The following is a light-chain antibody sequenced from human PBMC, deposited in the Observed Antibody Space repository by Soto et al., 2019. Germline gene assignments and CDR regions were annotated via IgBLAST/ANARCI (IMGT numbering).Light chain of an antibody. V-gene: IGLV2-14*01. CDR3: SSSTSGSTPFV. J-gene: IGLJ1*01. CDR1: SSDVGGSNS. Sequence: QSVLTQPASVSGSPGQSITISCTGTSSDVGGSNSVSWYQQHPGQAPKLMISEVNNRPSGVSNRFSGSKSGNTASLTISGLQAEDEADYYCSSSTSGSTPFVFGAGTKFAVL. CDR2: EVN.